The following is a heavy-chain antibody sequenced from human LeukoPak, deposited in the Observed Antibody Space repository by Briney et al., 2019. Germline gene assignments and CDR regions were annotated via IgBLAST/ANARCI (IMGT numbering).Heavy chain of an antibody. D-gene: IGHD3-3*01. CDR1: SGSINSDSHY. CDR3: ARAGDVLRFLEWSHYFDY. J-gene: IGHJ4*02. Sequence: PSETLSLTCTVSSGSINSDSHYWGWIRQPPGKGLEWIGYIYYSGSTNYNPSLKSRVTISVDTSKNQFSLKLSSVTAADTAVYYCARAGDVLRFLEWSHYFDYWGQGTLVTVSS. CDR2: IYYSGST. V-gene: IGHV4-61*01.